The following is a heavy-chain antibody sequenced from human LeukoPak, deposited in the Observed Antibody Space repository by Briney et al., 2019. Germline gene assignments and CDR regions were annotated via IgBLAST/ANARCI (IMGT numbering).Heavy chain of an antibody. Sequence: SETLSLTCTVSGGSVSSGSYYWSWIRQPPGKGLEWIGYIYYSGNTNYNPSLKSRVTISVDTSKNQFSLKLSSVTAADTAVYYCAREGLATMIRGVIPYWGQGTLVTGSS. CDR1: GGSVSSGSYY. D-gene: IGHD3-10*01. CDR2: IYYSGNT. J-gene: IGHJ4*02. CDR3: AREGLATMIRGVIPY. V-gene: IGHV4-61*01.